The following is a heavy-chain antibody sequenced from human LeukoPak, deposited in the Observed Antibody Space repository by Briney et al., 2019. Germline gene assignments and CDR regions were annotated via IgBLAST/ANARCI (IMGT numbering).Heavy chain of an antibody. J-gene: IGHJ4*02. D-gene: IGHD4-17*01. CDR3: TRDHGDYSFDY. Sequence: GGSLRLSCAASGFTFSSYAVSWVRQAPGKGLEWVAIIWFDGSNIYYADSVKGRFTISRDNSKNTLFLQMNSLRAEDTGVYYCTRDHGDYSFDYWGQGTLVTVSS. CDR1: GFTFSSYA. CDR2: IWFDGSNI. V-gene: IGHV3-33*08.